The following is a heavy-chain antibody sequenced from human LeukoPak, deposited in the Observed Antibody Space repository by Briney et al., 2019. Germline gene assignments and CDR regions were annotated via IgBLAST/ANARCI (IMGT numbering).Heavy chain of an antibody. V-gene: IGHV3-11*04. CDR2: ISSSGSTI. Sequence: GGSLRLSCAASGFTFSDYYMYWIRQAPGKGLEWVSYISSSGSTIYYADSVKGRFTISRDNAKNSLYLQMNSLRAEDTAVYYCARGLHTYYYDSSGLIWGQGTLVTVSS. CDR1: GFTFSDYY. CDR3: ARGLHTYYYDSSGLI. J-gene: IGHJ4*02. D-gene: IGHD3-22*01.